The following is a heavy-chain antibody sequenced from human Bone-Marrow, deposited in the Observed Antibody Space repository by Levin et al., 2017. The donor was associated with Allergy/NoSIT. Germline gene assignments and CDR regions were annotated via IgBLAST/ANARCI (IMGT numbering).Heavy chain of an antibody. J-gene: IGHJ4*02. V-gene: IGHV4-31*03. CDR2: ISYRRNT. CDR1: GGSINYGGYY. Sequence: LRLSCTVSGGSINYGGYYWSWIRQHPGKGLEWIGYISYRRNTDYNPSLKSRVTISADSSKNQFSLKVTSVTAADTAVYYCARVIEGYYYESSGYYDYFDSWGQGTLVTVSS. CDR3: ARVIEGYYYESSGYYDYFDS. D-gene: IGHD3-22*01.